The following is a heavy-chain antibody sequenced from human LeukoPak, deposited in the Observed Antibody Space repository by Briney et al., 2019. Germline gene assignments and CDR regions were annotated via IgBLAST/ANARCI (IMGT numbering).Heavy chain of an antibody. CDR2: IYYSGST. CDR1: GGSISSYY. J-gene: IGHJ5*02. V-gene: IGHV4-59*12. Sequence: PSETLSLTCTVSGGSISSYYWSWIRQPPGKGLEWIGYIYYSGSTNYNPSLKSRVTISVDTSKNQFSLKLSSVTAADTAVYYCARDVVVVAGNWFDPWGQGTLVTVSS. CDR3: ARDVVVVAGNWFDP. D-gene: IGHD2-15*01.